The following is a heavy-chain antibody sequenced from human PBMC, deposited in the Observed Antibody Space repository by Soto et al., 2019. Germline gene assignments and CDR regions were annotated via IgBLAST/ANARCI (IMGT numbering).Heavy chain of an antibody. J-gene: IGHJ4*02. V-gene: IGHV1-69*17. CDR3: ARESLGAKGADH. CDR1: GDTFNSYV. D-gene: IGHD3-16*01. CDR2: IIPIIGVT. Sequence: QVQLVQSGAEVKRPGSSVKVSCESSGDTFNSYVISWVRQAPGQGLEWMGGIIPIIGVTHYAQKFQGRVTISALSSTGTAYMEMTNLRFEDTALYYCARESLGAKGADHWGQGTLVNVSS.